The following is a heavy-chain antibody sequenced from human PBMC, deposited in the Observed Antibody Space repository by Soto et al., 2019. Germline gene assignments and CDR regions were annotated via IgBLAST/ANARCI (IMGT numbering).Heavy chain of an antibody. D-gene: IGHD3-3*01. V-gene: IGHV3-30-3*01. J-gene: IGHJ6*02. CDR2: ISYDGSNK. CDR1: GFTFSSFA. Sequence: QVQLVESGGGVVQPGRSPRLSCAASGFTFSSFAIHWVRQAPGKGLEWVAVISYDGSNKNYADSVKGRFTISRDNSQDTLYLQMNSLRVEDTSVYYCARDRVDFWSGYRGGAYYYYGLDVWGQGTTVTVSS. CDR3: ARDRVDFWSGYRGGAYYYYGLDV.